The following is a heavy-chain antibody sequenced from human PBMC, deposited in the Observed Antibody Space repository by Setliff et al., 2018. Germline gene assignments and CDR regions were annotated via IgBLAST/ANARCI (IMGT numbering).Heavy chain of an antibody. D-gene: IGHD2-2*01. CDR2: LYDSGNT. CDR3: ASCRYQVPYDY. Sequence: KPSETLSLTCTVSGDSISSRRNYWGWFRQPAGKELEWIGTLYDSGNTYYNPSLKSRVTISVDTSKNQLSLKLNTVTAADTAVYYCASCRYQVPYDYWGQGTLVTVSS. J-gene: IGHJ4*02. V-gene: IGHV4-39*01. CDR1: GDSISSRRNY.